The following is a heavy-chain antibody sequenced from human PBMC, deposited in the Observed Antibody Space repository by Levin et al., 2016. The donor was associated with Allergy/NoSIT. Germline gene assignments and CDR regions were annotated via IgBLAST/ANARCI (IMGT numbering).Heavy chain of an antibody. V-gene: IGHV3-23*01. D-gene: IGHD6-19*01. J-gene: IGHJ4*02. CDR3: AKEDSSGWYGPDPFDY. CDR2: ISGSGGST. CDR1: GFTFSSYA. Sequence: GESLKISCVASGFTFSSYAMSWVRQAPGKGLEWVSAISGSGGSTYYADSVKGRFTISRDNSKNTLYLQMNSLRAEDTAVYYCAKEDSSGWYGPDPFDYWGQGTLVTVSS.